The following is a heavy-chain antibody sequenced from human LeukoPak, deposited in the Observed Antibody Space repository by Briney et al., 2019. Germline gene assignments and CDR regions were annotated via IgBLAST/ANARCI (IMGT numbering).Heavy chain of an antibody. CDR1: GITLSNYG. J-gene: IGHJ4*02. CDR2: IKQDGSEK. Sequence: GGSLRLSCAVSGITLSNYGMSWVRQAPGKGLEWVANIKQDGSEKYYVDSVKGRFTISRDNAKNSLYLQMNSLRAEDTAVYYCARETYSSGPFDYWGQGTLVTVSS. D-gene: IGHD6-25*01. CDR3: ARETYSSGPFDY. V-gene: IGHV3-7*01.